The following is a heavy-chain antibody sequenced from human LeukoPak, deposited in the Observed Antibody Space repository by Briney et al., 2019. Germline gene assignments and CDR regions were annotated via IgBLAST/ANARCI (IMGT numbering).Heavy chain of an antibody. CDR3: TRPLAGGKDY. CDR1: GFTFSGSA. CDR2: IRSKANSYAT. J-gene: IGHJ4*02. D-gene: IGHD4-23*01. V-gene: IGHV3-73*01. Sequence: GGSLRLSCAASGFTFSGSAMHWVRQASGKGLEWVGRIRSKANSYATAYAASVKGRFTISRDDSKNTAYLQMNSLKTEDTAAYYCTRPLAGGKDYWGQGTLVTVSS.